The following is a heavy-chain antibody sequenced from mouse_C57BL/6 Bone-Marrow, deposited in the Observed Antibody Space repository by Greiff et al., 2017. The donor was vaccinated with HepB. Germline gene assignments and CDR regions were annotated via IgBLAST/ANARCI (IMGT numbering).Heavy chain of an antibody. V-gene: IGHV3-6*01. CDR2: ISYDGSN. CDR1: GYSITSGYY. CDR3: ARYGSRYFDY. D-gene: IGHD2-10*02. Sequence: DVKLQESGPGLVKPSQSLSLTCSVTGYSITSGYYWNWIRQFPGNKLEWMGYISYDGSNNYNPSLKNRISITRDTSKNQFFLKLNSVTTEDTATYYCARYGSRYFDYWGQGTTLTVSS. J-gene: IGHJ2*01.